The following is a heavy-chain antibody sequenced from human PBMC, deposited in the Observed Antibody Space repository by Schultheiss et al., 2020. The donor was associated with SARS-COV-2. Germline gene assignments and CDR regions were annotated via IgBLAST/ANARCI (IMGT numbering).Heavy chain of an antibody. Sequence: ASVKVSCKASGYTFTSYGISWVRQAPGQGLEWMGIINPSGGSTSYAQKFQGRVTMTRDTSTSTVYMELSSLRSEDSAVYYCARGFGEYYYYGMDVWGQGTTVTVSS. V-gene: IGHV1-46*01. D-gene: IGHD3-16*01. CDR2: INPSGGST. CDR3: ARGFGEYYYYGMDV. J-gene: IGHJ6*02. CDR1: GYTFTSYG.